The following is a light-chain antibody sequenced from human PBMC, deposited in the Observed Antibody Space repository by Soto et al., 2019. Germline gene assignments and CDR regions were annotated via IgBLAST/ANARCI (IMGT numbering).Light chain of an antibody. CDR2: GAS. V-gene: IGKV3-20*01. J-gene: IGKJ2*01. Sequence: EIVLTQSPGTLSLSPGERATLSCRASQSVSSSYLAWYQQKPGQTPRLLIYGASSRATGIPDRFSGSGSGTDFTLTISRLEPEDFAGYYCQQFGNSPYTFGQGTKLDIK. CDR1: QSVSSSY. CDR3: QQFGNSPYT.